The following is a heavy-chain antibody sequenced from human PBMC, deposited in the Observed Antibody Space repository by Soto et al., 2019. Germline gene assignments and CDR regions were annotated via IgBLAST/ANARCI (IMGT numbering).Heavy chain of an antibody. CDR2: IYYSGST. D-gene: IGHD1-26*01. V-gene: IGHV4-31*03. Sequence: SETLSLTCTVSGGSISSGGYYWSWIRQHPGKGLEWIGYIYYSGSTYYNPSLKSRVTISVDTSKNQFSLKLSSVTAADTAVYYCARVGRGGSYPYYFDYWGPGTLVTVSS. J-gene: IGHJ4*02. CDR1: GGSISSGGYY. CDR3: ARVGRGGSYPYYFDY.